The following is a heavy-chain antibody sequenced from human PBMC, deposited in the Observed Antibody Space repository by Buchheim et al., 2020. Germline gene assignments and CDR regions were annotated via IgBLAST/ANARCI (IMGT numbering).Heavy chain of an antibody. CDR2: ISYDGSNK. CDR1: GFTFSSYG. Sequence: QVQLVESGGGVVQPGRSLRLSCAASGFTFSSYGMHWVRQAPGKGLEWVAVISYDGSNKYYADSVKGRFTISRDNSKNTLYLQMNSLRAEDTAVYYCAKRDTAGDYGDYQGGYYYYYGMDVWGQGTT. CDR3: AKRDTAGDYGDYQGGYYYYYGMDV. D-gene: IGHD4-17*01. J-gene: IGHJ6*02. V-gene: IGHV3-30*18.